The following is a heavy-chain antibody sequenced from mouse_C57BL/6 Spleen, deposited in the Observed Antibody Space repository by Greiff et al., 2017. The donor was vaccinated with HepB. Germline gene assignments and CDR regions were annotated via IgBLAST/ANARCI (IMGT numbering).Heavy chain of an antibody. Sequence: EVQLVESGPGLVKPSQSLSLTCSVTGYSITSGYYWNWIRQFPGNKLEWMGYISYDGSNNYNPSLKNRISITHDTSKNQFFLKLNSVTTEDTATYYCARDHDDAWFAYWGQGTLVTVSA. CDR1: GYSITSGYY. CDR2: ISYDGSN. V-gene: IGHV3-6*01. D-gene: IGHD2-3*01. CDR3: ARDHDDAWFAY. J-gene: IGHJ3*01.